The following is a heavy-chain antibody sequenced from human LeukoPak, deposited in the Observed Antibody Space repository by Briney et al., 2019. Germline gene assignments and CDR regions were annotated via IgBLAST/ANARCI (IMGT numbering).Heavy chain of an antibody. D-gene: IGHD1-26*01. J-gene: IGHJ4*02. V-gene: IGHV3-15*01. CDR1: GFTFSSYA. Sequence: PGGSLRLSCAASGFTFSSYAMSWVRQAPGKGLEWVGRIKSKTDGGTTDYAAPVKGRFTISRDDSKNTLYLQMNSLKTEDTAVYYCTTSEPWELGDYWGQGTLVTVSS. CDR2: IKSKTDGGTT. CDR3: TTSEPWELGDY.